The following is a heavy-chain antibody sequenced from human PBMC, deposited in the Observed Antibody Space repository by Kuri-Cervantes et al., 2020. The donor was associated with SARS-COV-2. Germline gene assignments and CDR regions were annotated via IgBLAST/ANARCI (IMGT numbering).Heavy chain of an antibody. CDR2: INHSGST. CDR1: GGSFSGYY. Sequence: GSLRLSCAVYGGSFSGYYWSWIRQPPGKGLEWIGVINHSGSTNYNPSLKSRVTISVDTSKNQFSLKLSSVTAADTAVYYCARGEGIVLVVYALAFDIWGQGTMVTVSS. CDR3: ARGEGIVLVVYALAFDI. D-gene: IGHD2-8*02. V-gene: IGHV4-34*01. J-gene: IGHJ3*02.